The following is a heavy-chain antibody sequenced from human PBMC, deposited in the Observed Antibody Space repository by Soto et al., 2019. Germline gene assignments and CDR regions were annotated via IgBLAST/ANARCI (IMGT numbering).Heavy chain of an antibody. J-gene: IGHJ4*02. V-gene: IGHV1-69*06. CDR3: AVTVTGSRSPLAH. CDR1: GGTFSSKA. D-gene: IGHD3-10*01. Sequence: QVQLVQSGAEVKKPGSSVKVSCKASGGTFSSKAISWVRQAPGPGLEWMGGIIPIYASPHYAQNFQGRVTVTAAKATSTAYLELSRLKFADSAIYYCAVTVTGSRSPLAHWGRGTPVIVSS. CDR2: IIPIYASP.